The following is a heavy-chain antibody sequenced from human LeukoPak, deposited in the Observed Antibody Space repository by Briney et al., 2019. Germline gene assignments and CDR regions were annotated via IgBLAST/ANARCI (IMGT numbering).Heavy chain of an antibody. J-gene: IGHJ5*02. CDR2: ISSKSSYT. D-gene: IGHD6-19*01. V-gene: IGHV3-21*01. CDR1: GFTFRNYG. Sequence: GGSLRLSCTASGFTFRNYGMTWVRQSPTKGLEWVSSISSKSSYTYYADSVKGRFTISRDNAQKSLYLQMNSLSVEDTAVYYCARYLRTLAVAGKAPWGQGTLVTVSS. CDR3: ARYLRTLAVAGKAP.